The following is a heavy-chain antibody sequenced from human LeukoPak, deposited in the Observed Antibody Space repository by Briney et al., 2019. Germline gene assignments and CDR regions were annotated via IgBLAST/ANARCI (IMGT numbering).Heavy chain of an antibody. CDR1: GFTFSSYS. V-gene: IGHV3-21*01. Sequence: GGSLRLSCAASGFTFSSYSMTWVRQAPGKGLEWVSSISSSSSYIYYADSVKGRFTISRDNAKNSLYLQMNSLRAEDTAVYYCARDKAAAGTGWFDPWGQGTLVTVSS. CDR2: ISSSSSYI. CDR3: ARDKAAAGTGWFDP. J-gene: IGHJ5*02. D-gene: IGHD6-13*01.